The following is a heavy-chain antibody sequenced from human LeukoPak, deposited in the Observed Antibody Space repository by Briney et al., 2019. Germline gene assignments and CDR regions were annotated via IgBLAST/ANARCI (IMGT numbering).Heavy chain of an antibody. Sequence: SETLSLTCTVSGGSLTSPTYFQWSWIRQPPGKGLEWIGYIYYSGSTNYNPSLKSRVTISVDTSKNQFSLKLSSVTAADTAVYYCARSAITGTTPTYDYWGQGTLVTVSS. CDR2: IYYSGST. J-gene: IGHJ4*02. CDR1: GGSLTSPTYF. V-gene: IGHV4-61*01. D-gene: IGHD1-20*01. CDR3: ARSAITGTTPTYDY.